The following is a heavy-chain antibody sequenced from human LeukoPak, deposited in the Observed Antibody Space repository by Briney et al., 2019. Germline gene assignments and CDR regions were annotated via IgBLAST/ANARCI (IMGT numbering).Heavy chain of an antibody. D-gene: IGHD3-3*01. CDR2: ISSSSYI. Sequence: SGGSLRLSCAASGFTFSSYSMNWVRQAPGKGLEWVSSISSSSYIYYADSVKGRFTISRDNAKNSLYLQMNSLRAEDTAVYYCARAPDEYDFWSGYSTDAFDIWGQGTMVTVSS. CDR1: GFTFSSYS. J-gene: IGHJ3*02. V-gene: IGHV3-21*01. CDR3: ARAPDEYDFWSGYSTDAFDI.